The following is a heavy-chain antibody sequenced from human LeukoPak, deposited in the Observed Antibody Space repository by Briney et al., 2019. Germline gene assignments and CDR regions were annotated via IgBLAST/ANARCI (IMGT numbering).Heavy chain of an antibody. CDR3: SSTHYYYYYMDV. J-gene: IGHJ6*03. CDR2: IYYSGST. D-gene: IGHD2-2*01. V-gene: IGHV4-59*01. CDR1: GGSISSYY. Sequence: SETLSLTCTVSGGSISSYYWSWVRQPPGKGLEWIGYIYYSGSTNYNPSLKSRVTISVDTSKNQFSLKLSSVTAADTAVYYCSSTHYYYYYMDVWGKGTRSPSP.